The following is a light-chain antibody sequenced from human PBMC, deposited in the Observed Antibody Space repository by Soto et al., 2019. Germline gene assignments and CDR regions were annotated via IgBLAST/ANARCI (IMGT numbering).Light chain of an antibody. CDR1: SSDVGGYNY. J-gene: IGLJ2*01. CDR2: DVS. V-gene: IGLV2-11*01. Sequence: QSDLTQPRSVSGSPGQSVTISCTGTSSDVGGYNYVSWYQHNPGKAPKLMIFDVSARPSGVPDRFSGSKSANTASLTISGLQAEDEADYYCCSYAGTYTPLFGGGTKLTVL. CDR3: CSYAGTYTPL.